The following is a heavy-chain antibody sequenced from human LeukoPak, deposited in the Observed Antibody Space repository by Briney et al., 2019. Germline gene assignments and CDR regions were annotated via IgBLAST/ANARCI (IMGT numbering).Heavy chain of an antibody. CDR1: GYSFTSYW. Sequence: GESLKISCKGSGYSFTSYWIGWVRQMPGKGLEWMGIIYPGDSDTRYSPSFQGQVTISADKSISTAYLQWSSLKAPDTAMYYCARHPRYCSSTSCPKGENAFDIWGQGTMVTVSS. CDR2: IYPGDSDT. D-gene: IGHD2-2*01. V-gene: IGHV5-51*01. J-gene: IGHJ3*02. CDR3: ARHPRYCSSTSCPKGENAFDI.